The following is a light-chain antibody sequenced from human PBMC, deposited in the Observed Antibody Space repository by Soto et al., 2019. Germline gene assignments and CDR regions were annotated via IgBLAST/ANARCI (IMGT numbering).Light chain of an antibody. Sequence: EIVLTQSPGTLCLSPGERATLSCRASQSVSSYLAWYQQKPGQAPRLLIYDASNRATGIPARFSGSGSGTNFTLTISSLEPEDFAVYYCQQRSNWPPTFGGGPKVDIK. V-gene: IGKV3-11*01. CDR3: QQRSNWPPT. CDR2: DAS. CDR1: QSVSSY. J-gene: IGKJ4*01.